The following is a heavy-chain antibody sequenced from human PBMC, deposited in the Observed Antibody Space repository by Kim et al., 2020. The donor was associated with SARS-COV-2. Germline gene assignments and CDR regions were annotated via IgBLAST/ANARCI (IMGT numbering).Heavy chain of an antibody. D-gene: IGHD3-10*01. CDR3: ARPGSGSYYSWFDP. V-gene: IGHV3-30*01. J-gene: IGHJ5*02. Sequence: YADSVKGRFTISRDNAKNTLYLQMNSLRAEDTAVYYCARPGSGSYYSWFDPWGQGTLVTVSS.